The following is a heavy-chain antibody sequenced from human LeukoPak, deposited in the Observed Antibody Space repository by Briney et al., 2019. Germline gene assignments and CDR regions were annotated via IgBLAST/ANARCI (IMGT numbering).Heavy chain of an antibody. D-gene: IGHD3-10*01. V-gene: IGHV3-21*01. J-gene: IGHJ4*02. CDR2: ISSSSSYI. Sequence: PGGSLRLSCAASGFTFSSYSMNWVRQAPGKGLEWVSSISSSSSYIYYADSVKGRFTISRDNAKNSLYLQMNSLRAEDTAVYYCARDSSYGSGSYYNFDYWGQGTLVTVSS. CDR1: GFTFSSYS. CDR3: ARDSSYGSGSYYNFDY.